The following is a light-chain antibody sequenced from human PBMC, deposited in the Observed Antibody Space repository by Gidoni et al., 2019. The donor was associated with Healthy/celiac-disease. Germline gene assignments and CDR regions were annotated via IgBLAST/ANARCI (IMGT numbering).Light chain of an antibody. CDR3: LQADSFPLT. J-gene: IGKJ5*01. V-gene: IGKV1-12*01. Sequence: DIQMTQSPSSVSVSVGDSVTISCRASQSIGVWLAWYQQRPGNAYNLLIYSASILHRGVPSRFSGAGSGTHFTLTISGLQPEDVGTYFCLQADSFPLTFGQGTRLEI. CDR1: QSIGVW. CDR2: SAS.